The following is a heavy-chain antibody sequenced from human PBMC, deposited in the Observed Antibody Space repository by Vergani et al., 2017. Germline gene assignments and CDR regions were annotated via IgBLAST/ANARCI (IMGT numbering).Heavy chain of an antibody. CDR3: ASKXGACRAAYCHSYDF. CDR2: MDYSGST. CDR1: GDSVISTDYH. D-gene: IGHD2-15*01. V-gene: IGHV4-39*01. Sequence: QVQLQESGPGLVKPSETLSLSCTVSGDSVISTDYHWGWIRQPPGKGLEWIGSMDYSGSTSYNPSLESRISISFETPKNQFSLRLTSVTAADTAVYYCASKXGACRAAYCHSYDFWGPGTLSPSPQ. J-gene: IGHJ4*02.